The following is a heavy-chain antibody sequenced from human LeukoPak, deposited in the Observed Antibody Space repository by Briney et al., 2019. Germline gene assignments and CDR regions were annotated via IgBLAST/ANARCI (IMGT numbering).Heavy chain of an antibody. Sequence: GGSLRLSCTTSGFTFGDSAMSWVRQAPGKGLEWPGFIRSAQYGGTTEYVASVRGRFTISRDDSKSIAYLQMNSLKSEDTAVYYCTREVGTRSPYWGQGTLVTVSS. J-gene: IGHJ4*02. V-gene: IGHV3-49*04. D-gene: IGHD2-8*01. CDR3: TREVGTRSPY. CDR2: IRSAQYGGTT. CDR1: GFTFGDSA.